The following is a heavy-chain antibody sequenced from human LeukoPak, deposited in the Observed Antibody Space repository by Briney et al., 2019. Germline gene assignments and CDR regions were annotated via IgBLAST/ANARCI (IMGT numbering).Heavy chain of an antibody. J-gene: IGHJ5*02. CDR3: ARDSGTTGEVKFDP. CDR1: GGSISSYY. CDR2: MYYSGST. D-gene: IGHD3-10*01. V-gene: IGHV4-39*07. Sequence: PSETLSLTCTVSGGSISSYYWGWIRPPPGKGLEWIGSMYYSGSTYYNPSLKSRVTMSLDTSKNQFSLKLRSVTAADTAVYYCARDSGTTGEVKFDPWGQGTLVTVSS.